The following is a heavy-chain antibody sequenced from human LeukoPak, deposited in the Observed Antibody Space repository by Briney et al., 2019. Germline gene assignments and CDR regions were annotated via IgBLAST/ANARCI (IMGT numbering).Heavy chain of an antibody. V-gene: IGHV4-39*07. J-gene: IGHJ2*01. CDR2: IYYSGST. D-gene: IGHD4-23*01. Sequence: SETLSLTCTVSGGSISSSSYYWGWIRQPPGKGLEWIGSIYYSGSTYYNPSLKSRVTISVDSSKDQFSLKLSSVTAADTAVYYCARANYGGNPRAGYLDLWGRGTLVTVSS. CDR1: GGSISSSSYY. CDR3: ARANYGGNPRAGYLDL.